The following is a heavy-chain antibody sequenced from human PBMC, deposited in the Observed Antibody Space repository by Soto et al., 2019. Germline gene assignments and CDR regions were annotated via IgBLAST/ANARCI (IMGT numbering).Heavy chain of an antibody. CDR1: GGSISSSSYY. V-gene: IGHV4-39*01. D-gene: IGHD3-10*01. Sequence: TLSLTCTVSGGSISSSSYYWSWIRRPPGKGLEWIGSIPYSGSSVYNPSLNSRGTISVDKPKNQFSLGLSSVTAADTAVYYCTRRYSYGSGKYGVDLWGQGTTVTVSS. J-gene: IGHJ6*02. CDR2: IPYSGSS. CDR3: TRRYSYGSGKYGVDL.